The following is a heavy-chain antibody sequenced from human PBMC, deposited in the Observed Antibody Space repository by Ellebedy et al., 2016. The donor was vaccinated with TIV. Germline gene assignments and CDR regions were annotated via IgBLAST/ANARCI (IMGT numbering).Heavy chain of an antibody. Sequence: PGGSLRLSCAASGFTFNIYRMHWVRQVPGKGLVWVSRINSDGRSTSYADFVKGRFTIPRDNSKNTLYLHMNDLRVEDTAVYYCARDRRGLGVWGQGTTVTVSS. V-gene: IGHV3-74*01. CDR1: GFTFNIYR. CDR2: INSDGRST. J-gene: IGHJ6*02. CDR3: ARDRRGLGV.